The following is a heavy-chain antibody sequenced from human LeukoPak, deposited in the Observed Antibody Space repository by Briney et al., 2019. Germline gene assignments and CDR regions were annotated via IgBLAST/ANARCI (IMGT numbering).Heavy chain of an antibody. CDR2: ISAYNGNT. CDR3: ARGYYDRGDSSNPFDS. D-gene: IGHD3-22*01. CDR1: GYTFTSYG. Sequence: GASVKVSCKASGYTFTSYGISWVRQAPGQGLEWMGWISAYNGNTNYAQKLQGRVTMTTDTSTSTAYMELRSLRSDDTAVYYCARGYYDRGDSSNPFDSWGQGTLVTVSA. J-gene: IGHJ4*02. V-gene: IGHV1-18*01.